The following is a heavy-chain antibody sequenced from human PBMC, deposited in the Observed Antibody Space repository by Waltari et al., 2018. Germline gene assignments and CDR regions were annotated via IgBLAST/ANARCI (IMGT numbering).Heavy chain of an antibody. Sequence: EVQLVESGGGSVQPGGSLRLSCAASGFTFKNYWMHWVRQVPGQGLVWVSRIYNDGTRINYADSVKGRFTISRDNAKNTLLLQMNSLRAEDTAVYYCARDYNSYFDSWGQGTLVTVSS. D-gene: IGHD5-18*01. V-gene: IGHV3-74*01. CDR3: ARDYNSYFDS. CDR2: IYNDGTRI. CDR1: GFTFKNYW. J-gene: IGHJ5*01.